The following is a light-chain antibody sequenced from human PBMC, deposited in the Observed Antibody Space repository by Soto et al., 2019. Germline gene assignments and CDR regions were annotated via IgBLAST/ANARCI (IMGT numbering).Light chain of an antibody. J-gene: IGLJ2*01. CDR1: SSDVGSYNL. V-gene: IGLV2-23*01. CDR3: CAFVRSNALL. CDR2: EDN. Sequence: QSALTQPASVSGSHGQSITISCTGTSSDVGSYNLVSWYQHHPGKAPKFIIYEDNKRPSGVSNRFSGSKSGNTASLTISGLQAEDEADYYCCAFVRSNALLFGGGTKLTVL.